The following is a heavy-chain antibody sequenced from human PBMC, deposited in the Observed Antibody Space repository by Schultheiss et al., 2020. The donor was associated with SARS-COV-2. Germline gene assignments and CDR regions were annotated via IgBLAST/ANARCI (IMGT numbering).Heavy chain of an antibody. CDR2: IYTSGST. D-gene: IGHD6-6*01. Sequence: SETLSLTCTVSGGSISSYYWSWIRQPAGKGLEWIGRIYTSGSTNYNPSLKSRVTMSVDTSKNQFSLKLSSVTAADTAVYYCARLRGEAARPSQIDYWGQGTLVTVSS. V-gene: IGHV4-4*07. CDR3: ARLRGEAARPSQIDY. J-gene: IGHJ4*02. CDR1: GGSISSYY.